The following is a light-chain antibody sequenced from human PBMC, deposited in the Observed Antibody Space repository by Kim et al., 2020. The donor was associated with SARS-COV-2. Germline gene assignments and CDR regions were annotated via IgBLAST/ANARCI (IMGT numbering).Light chain of an antibody. J-gene: IGLJ2*01. CDR2: QDS. CDR1: KLGDKY. CDR3: QAWDSSPVV. Sequence: VSPGQTASITCSGDKLGDKYACWYQQKPGQSPVLVIYQDSKRPSGIPERFSGSNSGNTATLTISGTQAMDEADYYCQAWDSSPVVFGGGTKLTVL. V-gene: IGLV3-1*01.